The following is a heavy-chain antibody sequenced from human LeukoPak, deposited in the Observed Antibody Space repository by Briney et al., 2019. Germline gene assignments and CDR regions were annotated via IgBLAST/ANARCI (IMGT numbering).Heavy chain of an antibody. D-gene: IGHD2-2*01. V-gene: IGHV4-39*01. CDR3: ARLTSNGATYFEY. Sequence: PSETLSLTCTVSGGSISSGSYYWAWIRQPPGKGLEGIGRIYYSGSTYYNPSLQSRVTISIDTSKNQFSLKLSYVTAADTAVYYCARLTSNGATYFEYWGQGTLVTVSS. J-gene: IGHJ4*02. CDR1: GGSISSGSYY. CDR2: IYYSGST.